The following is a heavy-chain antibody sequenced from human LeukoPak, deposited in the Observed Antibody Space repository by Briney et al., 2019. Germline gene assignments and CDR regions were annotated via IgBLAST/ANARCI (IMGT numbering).Heavy chain of an antibody. CDR3: AGDRFLSSHDFGHYYGMDV. D-gene: IGHD5-12*01. CDR1: GGTFSSYA. V-gene: IGHV1-69*13. Sequence: SVKVSCKASGGTFSSYAISWVRQAPGQGLEWMGGIIPIFGTANYAQKFQGRVTITADESTSTAYMELSSLRSEDTAVYYCAGDRFLSSHDFGHYYGMDVWGQGTTVTVSS. J-gene: IGHJ6*02. CDR2: IIPIFGTA.